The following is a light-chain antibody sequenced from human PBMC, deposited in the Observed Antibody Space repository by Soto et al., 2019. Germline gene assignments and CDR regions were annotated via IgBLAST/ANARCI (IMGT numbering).Light chain of an antibody. V-gene: IGLV2-11*01. J-gene: IGLJ1*01. Sequence: QSVLTQARSVSGSPGQSVTISCTGTSSDVGGYNFVSWYQQHPGKAPKLMIYDVNKRPSGVPGRFSGSKSGNTASLTISGLQAEDEADYYCCSYAGTYTHYVFGTGTKVTVL. CDR3: CSYAGTYTHYV. CDR2: DVN. CDR1: SSDVGGYNF.